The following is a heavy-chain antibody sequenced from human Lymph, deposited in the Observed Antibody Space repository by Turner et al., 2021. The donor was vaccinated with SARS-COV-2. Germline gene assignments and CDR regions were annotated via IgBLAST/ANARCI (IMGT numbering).Heavy chain of an antibody. V-gene: IGHV3-53*02. J-gene: IGHJ6*02. CDR3: ARDLGTYGMDV. CDR1: GIIVSRNY. D-gene: IGHD6-13*01. Sequence: EVQLVATGGCLIQPGGSLRLSCAASGIIVSRNYMNWVRQAPGKGLEWVSVIYSGGTTYYADSVKGRFTISRDNSKNTLYLQMNSLRVEDTAVYYGARDLGTYGMDVWGQGTTVTVSS. CDR2: IYSGGTT.